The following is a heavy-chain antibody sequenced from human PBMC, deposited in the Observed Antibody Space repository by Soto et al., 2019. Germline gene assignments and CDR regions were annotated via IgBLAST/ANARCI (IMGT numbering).Heavy chain of an antibody. CDR1: GFTFSSYA. J-gene: IGHJ4*02. CDR2: ISYDGSNK. D-gene: IGHD6-19*01. Sequence: QVQLVESGGGVVQPGRSLRLSCAAAGFTFSSYAMHWVCQAPGKGLEWVAVISYDGSNKYYADSVKGRFTISRDNSKNTLYLQMNSLRAEDTAVYYCARQTLAVAVLRNWGQGTLVTVSS. CDR3: ARQTLAVAVLRN. V-gene: IGHV3-30-3*01.